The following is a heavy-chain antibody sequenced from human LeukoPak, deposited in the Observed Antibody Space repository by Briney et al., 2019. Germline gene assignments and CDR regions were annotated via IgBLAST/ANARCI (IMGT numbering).Heavy chain of an antibody. CDR2: IIPIFGTA. J-gene: IGHJ3*02. CDR1: GGTFSSYA. V-gene: IGHV1-69*05. CDR3: ARSIVVVPAARPSGGAFDI. D-gene: IGHD2-2*02. Sequence: SVKVSCKASGGTFSSYAISWVRQAPGQGLEWMGGIIPIFGTANYAQKFQGRVTITTDESTSTAYMELSSLRSEDTAVYYCARSIVVVPAARPSGGAFDIWGQGTMVTVSS.